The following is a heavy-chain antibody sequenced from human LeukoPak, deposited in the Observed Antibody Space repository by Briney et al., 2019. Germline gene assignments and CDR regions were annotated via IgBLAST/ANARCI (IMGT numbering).Heavy chain of an antibody. CDR1: GGSISSGGYY. V-gene: IGHV4-31*03. Sequence: PSETLSLTCTVSGGSISSGGYYWSWTRQHPGKGLEWIGYIYYSGSTYYNPSLKSRVTISVDTSKNQFSLKLSSVTAADTAVYYCAREGASAVGAFDIWGQGTMVTVSS. D-gene: IGHD4-23*01. CDR3: AREGASAVGAFDI. J-gene: IGHJ3*02. CDR2: IYYSGST.